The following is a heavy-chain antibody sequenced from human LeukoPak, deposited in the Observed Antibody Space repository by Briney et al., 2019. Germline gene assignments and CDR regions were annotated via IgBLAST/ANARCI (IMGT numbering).Heavy chain of an antibody. J-gene: IGHJ4*02. V-gene: IGHV3-9*01. CDR3: AKDKGSGSYYNLGYFDS. CDR2: ISWNSGSI. D-gene: IGHD3-10*01. CDR1: GFPFDDYA. Sequence: GRSLRLSFAASGFPFDDYAMHWVRLAPGKGLEWVSGISWNSGSIVYADSVRGRFTISRDNAKNSLYLQINSLRVEDTAFYYCAKDKGSGSYYNLGYFDSWGQGMLVTVSS.